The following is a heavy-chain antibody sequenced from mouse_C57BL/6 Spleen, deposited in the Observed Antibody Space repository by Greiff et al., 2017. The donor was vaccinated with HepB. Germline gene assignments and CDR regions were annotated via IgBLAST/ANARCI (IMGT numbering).Heavy chain of an antibody. J-gene: IGHJ2*01. CDR2: ISSGSSTI. D-gene: IGHD2-1*01. CDR1: GFTFSDYG. CDR3: ARSGNYPFYYFDY. V-gene: IGHV5-17*01. Sequence: EVKLMESGGGLVKPGGSLKLSCAASGFTFSDYGMHWVRQAPEKGLEWVAYISSGSSTIYYADTVKGRFTISRDNAKNTLFLQMTSLRSEDTAMYYCARSGNYPFYYFDYWGQGTTLTVSS.